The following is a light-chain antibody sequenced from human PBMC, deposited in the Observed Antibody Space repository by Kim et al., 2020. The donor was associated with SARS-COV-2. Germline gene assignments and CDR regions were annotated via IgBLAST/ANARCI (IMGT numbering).Light chain of an antibody. J-gene: IGKJ4*01. CDR1: RSVSSN. CDR2: GAS. Sequence: SPGEAATRSCRASRSVSSNLAWYQQKPGQAPRLLIYGASTRATGIPARFSGSGSGTEFTLTISSLQSEDFAVYYCQQYNNWPLLTFGGGTKVDIK. V-gene: IGKV3-15*01. CDR3: QQYNNWPLLT.